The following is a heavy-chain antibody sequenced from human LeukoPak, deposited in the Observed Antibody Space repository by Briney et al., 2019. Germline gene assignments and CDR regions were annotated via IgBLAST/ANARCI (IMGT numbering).Heavy chain of an antibody. J-gene: IGHJ4*02. Sequence: GGSLRLSCSASGFTFSAYWMTWVRQAPGKGLEWVANIKEDGTEKYYVDSVKGRFTISRDNAKNSMYLQINSLRAEDTAVYYCARPGIAVAGTAYSDYWGQGTLVTVSS. CDR2: IKEDGTEK. V-gene: IGHV3-7*01. D-gene: IGHD6-19*01. CDR1: GFTFSAYW. CDR3: ARPGIAVAGTAYSDY.